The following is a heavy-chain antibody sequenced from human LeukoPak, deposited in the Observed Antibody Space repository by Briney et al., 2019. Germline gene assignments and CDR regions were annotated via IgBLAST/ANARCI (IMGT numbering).Heavy chain of an antibody. Sequence: GGSLGLSCAASGFTFSSYAMSWVRQAPGKGLEWVGFIRSTAYGGTTEYGASVNGRFTISRDDSKSIAYLQMNSLKTEDTAVYYCIRSDYDILTDSYNWIDPWGQGTLVTVSS. D-gene: IGHD3-9*01. CDR3: IRSDYDILTDSYNWIDP. V-gene: IGHV3-49*04. CDR1: GFTFSSYA. J-gene: IGHJ5*02. CDR2: IRSTAYGGTT.